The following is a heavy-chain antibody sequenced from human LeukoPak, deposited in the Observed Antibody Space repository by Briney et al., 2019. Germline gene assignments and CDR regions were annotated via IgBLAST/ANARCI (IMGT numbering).Heavy chain of an antibody. Sequence: GGSLRLSCAASGFTFSSFEMNWVRQAPGKGLEWVSYISGSASNIYYADSVKDRFTISRDNAKSSLSLQMNSLRAEDTAVYYCAREAVPGGRGDTFDIWGQGTMVTVSS. V-gene: IGHV3-48*03. CDR3: AREAVPGGRGDTFDI. D-gene: IGHD6-19*01. CDR2: ISGSASNI. J-gene: IGHJ3*02. CDR1: GFTFSSFE.